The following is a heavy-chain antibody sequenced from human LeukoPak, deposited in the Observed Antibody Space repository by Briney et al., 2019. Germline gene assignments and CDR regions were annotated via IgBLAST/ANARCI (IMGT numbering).Heavy chain of an antibody. CDR2: IYYSGST. CDR3: ARHITFGEPTPDAFDI. CDR1: GGSISSSSYY. V-gene: IGHV4-39*01. J-gene: IGHJ3*02. D-gene: IGHD3-16*01. Sequence: SETLSLTCTVSGGSISSSSYYWGWIRQPPGKGLEWIGSIYYSGSTNYNPSLKSRVTISVDTSKNQFSLKLSSVTAADTAVYYCARHITFGEPTPDAFDIWGQGTMVTVSS.